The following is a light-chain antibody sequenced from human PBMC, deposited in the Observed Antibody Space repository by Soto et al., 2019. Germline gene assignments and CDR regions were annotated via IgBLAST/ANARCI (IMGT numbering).Light chain of an antibody. CDR2: EGS. CDR3: CSYAGSSTWV. Sequence: QSALTQPASVSGSPXXXXTISCTGTSSDVGSYNHVSWYQQYPGKAPKLMIYEGSKRPSGVSNRFSGSKSGNTASLTISGLQAEDEADYYCCSYAGSSTWVFGGGTKVTVL. J-gene: IGLJ3*02. CDR1: SSDVGSYNH. V-gene: IGLV2-23*01.